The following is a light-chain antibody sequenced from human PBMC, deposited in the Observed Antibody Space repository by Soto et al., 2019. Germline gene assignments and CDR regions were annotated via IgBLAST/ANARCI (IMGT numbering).Light chain of an antibody. V-gene: IGKV1-39*01. CDR1: QSISSY. CDR3: QQYYNSVLT. CDR2: AAS. J-gene: IGKJ4*01. Sequence: DIQMTQSPSSLSASVGDRVTITCRASQSISSYLNWYQQKPGKAPKLVIYAASSLQSGVPSRFTGSGSGTDFTLTISSLQPEDSASYYCQQYYNSVLTFGGGTKVDIK.